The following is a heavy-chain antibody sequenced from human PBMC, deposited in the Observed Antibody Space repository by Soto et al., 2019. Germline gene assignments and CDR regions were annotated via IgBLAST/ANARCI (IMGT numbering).Heavy chain of an antibody. CDR2: IYYSGST. Sequence: QVQLQESGPGLVKPSETLSLTCTVSGGSVSSGSYYWSWIRQPPGKGLEWIGYIYYSGSTNYNPPPKSRVTRSVDTSKNQFSLKLSSVTAADTAVYYCARGIVVVPAAPQTNWFDPWGQGTLVTVSS. D-gene: IGHD2-2*01. V-gene: IGHV4-61*01. CDR3: ARGIVVVPAAPQTNWFDP. J-gene: IGHJ5*02. CDR1: GGSVSSGSYY.